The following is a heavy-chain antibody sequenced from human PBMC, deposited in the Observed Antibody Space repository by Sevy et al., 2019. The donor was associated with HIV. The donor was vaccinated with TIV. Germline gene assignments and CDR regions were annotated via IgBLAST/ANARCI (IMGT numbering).Heavy chain of an antibody. CDR3: ARGLAALPGYYYGMDV. CDR2: IWYDGSNK. Sequence: GGSLTLSCAASGFTFSSYGMHWVRQAPGKGLEWVAVIWYDGSNKYYADSVKGRFTISRDNSKNTFHLQMSSLRLEDTGVYYCARGLAALPGYYYGMDVWGQGTTVTVSS. V-gene: IGHV3-33*01. CDR1: GFTFSSYG. J-gene: IGHJ6*02. D-gene: IGHD6-6*01.